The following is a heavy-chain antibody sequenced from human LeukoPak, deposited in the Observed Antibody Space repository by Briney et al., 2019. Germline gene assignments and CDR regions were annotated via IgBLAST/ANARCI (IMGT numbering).Heavy chain of an antibody. CDR2: ISGSGGST. V-gene: IGHV3-23*01. CDR1: GFTFSSYG. CDR3: AKDQLADYYDNSGYFDC. Sequence: PGGSLRLSCAASGFTFSSYGMTWVRQAPGKGLEWVSAISGSGGSTYYAVSVKGRFTISRDKSKNTLYLQMNSLRAEDTAIYYCAKDQLADYYDNSGYFDCWGQGTLVTVS. J-gene: IGHJ4*02. D-gene: IGHD3-22*01.